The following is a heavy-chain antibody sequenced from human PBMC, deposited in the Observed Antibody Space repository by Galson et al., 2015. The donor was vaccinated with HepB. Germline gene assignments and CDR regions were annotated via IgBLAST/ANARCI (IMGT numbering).Heavy chain of an antibody. Sequence: LRLSCAASGFTFSSYGMHWVRQAPGKGLEWVAVIWYDGSNKYYADSVKGRFTISRDNSKNTLYLQMNSLRAEDTAVYYCAKGHSIAVAGMQDPVDAFDIWGQGTMVTVSS. J-gene: IGHJ3*02. CDR2: IWYDGSNK. D-gene: IGHD6-19*01. CDR3: AKGHSIAVAGMQDPVDAFDI. V-gene: IGHV3-33*06. CDR1: GFTFSSYG.